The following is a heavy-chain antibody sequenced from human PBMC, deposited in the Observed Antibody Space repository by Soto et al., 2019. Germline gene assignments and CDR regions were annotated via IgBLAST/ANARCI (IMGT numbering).Heavy chain of an antibody. D-gene: IGHD2-2*01. CDR2: IYYSGST. Sequence: PSETLSLTCTVSGGSISSGDYYWSWIRQPLGKGLEWIGYIYYSGSTYYNPSLKSRVTISVDTSKNQFSLKLSSVTAADTAVYYCARGFENVVVPAARENWFDPWGQGTLVTVSS. CDR3: ARGFENVVVPAARENWFDP. J-gene: IGHJ5*02. V-gene: IGHV4-30-4*01. CDR1: GGSISSGDYY.